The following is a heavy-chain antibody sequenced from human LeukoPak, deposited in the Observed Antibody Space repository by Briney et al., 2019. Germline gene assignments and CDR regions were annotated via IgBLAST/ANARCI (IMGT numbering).Heavy chain of an antibody. V-gene: IGHV3-64D*09. CDR3: VRYYYDSSGYQRYFDY. J-gene: IGHJ4*02. D-gene: IGHD3-22*01. CDR1: GFTFSSYA. Sequence: GGSLRLSCSASGFTFSSYAMHWVRQAPGKGLEYVSAITSNGGTTYYADSVKGRFTISRDNSKNTLYLQMSSLRAEDTAVFYCVRYYYDSSGYQRYFDYWGQGTLVTVSS. CDR2: ITSNGGTT.